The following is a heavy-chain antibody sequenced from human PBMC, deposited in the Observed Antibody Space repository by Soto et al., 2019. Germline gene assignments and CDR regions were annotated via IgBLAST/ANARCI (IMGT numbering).Heavy chain of an antibody. Sequence: QVQLVQSGAEVKKPGSSVKVSCKASGGTFSSYAISWVRQAPGQGLEWMGGIIPIFGTANYAQKFQGRVTITADESTNTAYMELSSLRSEDTAVYYCARTEEDTYYYDSSGYSDYWGQGTLVTVSS. CDR1: GGTFSSYA. CDR3: ARTEEDTYYYDSSGYSDY. J-gene: IGHJ4*02. V-gene: IGHV1-69*12. CDR2: IIPIFGTA. D-gene: IGHD3-22*01.